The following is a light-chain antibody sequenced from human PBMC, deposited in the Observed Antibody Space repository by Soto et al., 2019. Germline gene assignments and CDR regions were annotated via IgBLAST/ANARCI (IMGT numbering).Light chain of an antibody. Sequence: EIVLTQSPATLSLSPGERTTLSCRDSQSVSNYLAWYQQKPGQAPRLLIYGASTRATGLPARFRGSGSGTEFTLTITSVQSEEYAVYYCQPDTNGPQTFGQGTKGDIK. V-gene: IGKV3-15*01. CDR2: GAS. J-gene: IGKJ1*01. CDR1: QSVSNY. CDR3: QPDTNGPQT.